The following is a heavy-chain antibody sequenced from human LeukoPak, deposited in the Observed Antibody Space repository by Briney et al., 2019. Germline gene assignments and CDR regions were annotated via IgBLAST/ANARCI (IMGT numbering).Heavy chain of an antibody. CDR3: ARGPYSYDSSGAFDI. CDR1: GGSISSYY. D-gene: IGHD3-22*01. J-gene: IGHJ3*02. V-gene: IGHV4-4*07. CDR2: IYTSGTT. Sequence: SETLSLTCTVSGGSISSYYWSWIRQPAGKGLEWIGRIYTSGTTNYNPSLKSRVTMSVDTSKNQFSLKLSSVTAADTAVYFCARGPYSYDSSGAFDIWGQGTMVTVSS.